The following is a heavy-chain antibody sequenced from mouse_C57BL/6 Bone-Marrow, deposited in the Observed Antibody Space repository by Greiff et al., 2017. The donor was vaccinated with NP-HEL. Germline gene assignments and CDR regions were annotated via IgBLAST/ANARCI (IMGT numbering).Heavy chain of an antibody. CDR2: IYPGSGNT. Sequence: QVQLQQSGPELVKPGASVKISCKASGYSFTSYYIHWVKQRPGQGLEWIGWIYPGSGNTKYNEKFKGKATLTADTSSSTAYMQLSSLTSEDSAVYYCERGIYYYGPWFAYWGQGTLVTVSA. CDR1: GYSFTSYY. D-gene: IGHD1-1*01. CDR3: ERGIYYYGPWFAY. J-gene: IGHJ3*01. V-gene: IGHV1-66*01.